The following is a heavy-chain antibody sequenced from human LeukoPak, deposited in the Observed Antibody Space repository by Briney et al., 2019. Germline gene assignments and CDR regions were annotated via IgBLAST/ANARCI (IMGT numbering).Heavy chain of an antibody. Sequence: PVKVSCKASGGTFSSYAISWVRQAPGQGLEWMGGIIPIFGTANYAQKFQGRATITADESTSTAYMELSSLRSEDTAVYYCARVPSLSYYDSSGLYFDYWGQGTLVTVSS. J-gene: IGHJ4*02. CDR2: IIPIFGTA. CDR3: ARVPSLSYYDSSGLYFDY. CDR1: GGTFSSYA. D-gene: IGHD3-22*01. V-gene: IGHV1-69*13.